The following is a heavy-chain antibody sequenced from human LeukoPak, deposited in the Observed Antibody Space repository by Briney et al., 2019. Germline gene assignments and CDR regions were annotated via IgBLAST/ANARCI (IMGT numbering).Heavy chain of an antibody. Sequence: SETLSLTCAVYGGSFSGYYWSWIRQPPGKGLEWIGEINHGGSTNYNPSLKSRVTISVDTSKNQFSLKLSSVTAADTAVYYCARGGLRFLEWLSKPFDYWGQGTLVTVSS. CDR2: INHGGST. CDR3: ARGGLRFLEWLSKPFDY. V-gene: IGHV4-34*01. CDR1: GGSFSGYY. D-gene: IGHD3-3*01. J-gene: IGHJ4*02.